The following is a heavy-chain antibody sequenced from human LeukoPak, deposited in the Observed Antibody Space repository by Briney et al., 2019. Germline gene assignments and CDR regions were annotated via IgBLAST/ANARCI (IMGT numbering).Heavy chain of an antibody. V-gene: IGHV4-39*07. J-gene: IGHJ4*02. D-gene: IGHD1/OR15-1a*01. Sequence: SETLSLTCTVSGASISSSVYYWGWIRQPPGKGLEWIGSVYSSGRTYYNPSLTSRITISIDTSQNQFSLKLSSVTAADTAVYYCTRGIAGTTVHYWGQGTLVTVSS. CDR3: TRGIAGTTVHY. CDR1: GASISSSVYY. CDR2: VYSSGRT.